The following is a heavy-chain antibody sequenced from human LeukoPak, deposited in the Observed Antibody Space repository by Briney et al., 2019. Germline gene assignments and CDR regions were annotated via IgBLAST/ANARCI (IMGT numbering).Heavy chain of an antibody. Sequence: SETLSLTCTVSGGSISSYYWSWIRQPAGKGLEWIGRIYTSGSTNYNPSLKSRVTMSVDTSKNQFSLKLSSVTAADTAVYYCARDLAVPPQDNWFDPWGQGTLVTVSS. CDR1: GGSISSYY. CDR3: ARDLAVPPQDNWFDP. V-gene: IGHV4-4*07. J-gene: IGHJ5*02. CDR2: IYTSGST. D-gene: IGHD4-17*01.